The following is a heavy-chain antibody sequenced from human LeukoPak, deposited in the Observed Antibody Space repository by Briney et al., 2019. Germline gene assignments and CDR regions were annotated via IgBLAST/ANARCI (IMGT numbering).Heavy chain of an antibody. CDR3: AELGITMIGGV. J-gene: IGHJ6*04. CDR2: ISSSGSTI. Sequence: GGSLRLSCEASGFTFNTYSMNWVRQAPGKGLEWVSYISSSGSTIYYADSVKGRFTISRDNAKNSLYLQMNSLRAEDTAVYYCAELGITMIGGVWGKGTTVTISS. V-gene: IGHV3-48*04. CDR1: GFTFNTYS. D-gene: IGHD3-10*02.